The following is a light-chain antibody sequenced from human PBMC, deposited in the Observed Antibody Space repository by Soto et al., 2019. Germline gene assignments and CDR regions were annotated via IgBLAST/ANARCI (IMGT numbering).Light chain of an antibody. J-gene: IGLJ3*02. CDR2: ANE. CDR3: AAWDDILGGSWV. Sequence: QTVLTQPPSASGTPGQRVIISCSGRSSNIGSNYVYWFQHLPGTAPQLLIYANEQRPSGVPDRFSGSKSGTSASLAISGLRSEDEADYYCAAWDDILGGSWVFGGGTKVTVL. V-gene: IGLV1-47*02. CDR1: SSNIGSNY.